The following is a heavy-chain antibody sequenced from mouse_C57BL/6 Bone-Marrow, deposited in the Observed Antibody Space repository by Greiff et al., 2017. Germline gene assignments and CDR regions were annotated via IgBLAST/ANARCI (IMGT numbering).Heavy chain of an antibody. Sequence: QVQLQQSGAELARPGASVKMSCKASGYTFTSYSMHWVKQRPGQGLEWIGYINPSSGYTKYNQKFKDKATVTADKSSSTAYMKLSSLPSEDSAVYYCARHCDSSDWYFDVWGTGTAVTVSA. J-gene: IGHJ1*03. V-gene: IGHV1-4*01. CDR3: ARHCDSSDWYFDV. D-gene: IGHD1-1*01. CDR2: INPSSGYT. CDR1: GYTFTSYS.